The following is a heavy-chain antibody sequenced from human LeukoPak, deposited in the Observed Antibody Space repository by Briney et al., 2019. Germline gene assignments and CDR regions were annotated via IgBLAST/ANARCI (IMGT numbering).Heavy chain of an antibody. CDR3: ARVTAVVGGFPFDY. Sequence: KTGGSLRLSCAASGFTFSSYSMNWVRQAPGKGLEWVSSISSSSSYIYYADSVKGRFTTSRDNAKNSLYLQMNSLRAEDTAVYYCARVTAVVGGFPFDYWGQGTLVTVSS. CDR1: GFTFSSYS. CDR2: ISSSSSYI. D-gene: IGHD6-19*01. J-gene: IGHJ4*02. V-gene: IGHV3-21*01.